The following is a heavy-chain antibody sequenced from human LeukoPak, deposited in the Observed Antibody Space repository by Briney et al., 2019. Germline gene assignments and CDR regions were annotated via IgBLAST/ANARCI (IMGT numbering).Heavy chain of an antibody. CDR1: GGSISSSSYY. J-gene: IGHJ5*02. D-gene: IGHD3-3*01. V-gene: IGHV4-39*01. Sequence: PSETLSLTCTVSGGSISSSSYYWGWIRQPPGKGLEWIGSIYYSGSTYYNPSLKSRVTISVDTSKNQFSLKLSSVTAADTAVYYCARGRRVFGVMNNWFDPWGQGTLVTVSS. CDR2: IYYSGST. CDR3: ARGRRVFGVMNNWFDP.